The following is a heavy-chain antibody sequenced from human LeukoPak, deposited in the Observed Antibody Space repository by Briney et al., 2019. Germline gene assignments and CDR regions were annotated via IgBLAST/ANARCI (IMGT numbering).Heavy chain of an antibody. V-gene: IGHV3-53*01. CDR3: ARLGYCYDSGGYYFRH. Sequence: GGSLRLSCAASGFTVSSDYMSWVRQAPGKGLEWVSVIYSGGSTYYADSVKGRFTISRDNSKSTLYLQMNSLRAEDTAVYYCARLGYCYDSGGYYFRHWGQGTLVTVSS. D-gene: IGHD3-22*01. CDR1: GFTVSSDY. J-gene: IGHJ1*01. CDR2: IYSGGST.